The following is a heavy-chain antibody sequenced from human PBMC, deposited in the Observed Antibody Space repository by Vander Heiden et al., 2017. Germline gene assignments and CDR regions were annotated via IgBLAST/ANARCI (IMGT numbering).Heavy chain of an antibody. Sequence: QVQLVQPGAEVKKPGASVKVSCKASGYTFTGFYMHWVRQAPGQGLDWMGWINPNSGGTNYAQKFQGRVTMTRDTSISTAYMELSRLRSDDTAVYYCARAELEYDAFDIWGQGTMVTVSS. CDR2: INPNSGGT. CDR3: ARAELEYDAFDI. J-gene: IGHJ3*02. V-gene: IGHV1-2*02. CDR1: GYTFTGFY. D-gene: IGHD1-1*01.